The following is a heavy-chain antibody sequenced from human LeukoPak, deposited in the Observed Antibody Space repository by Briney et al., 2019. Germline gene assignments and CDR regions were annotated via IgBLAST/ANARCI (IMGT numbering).Heavy chain of an antibody. J-gene: IGHJ1*01. CDR1: GGSISSYY. Sequence: SETLSLTCTVSGGSISSYYWNWIRQPPGKGLEWIGEINHSGNTNCNPSLKSRVTISVDTSKNQFSLKLSSVTAADTAVYYCARGPPTTALTYFQHWGQGTLVTVSS. D-gene: IGHD1-26*01. CDR2: INHSGNT. V-gene: IGHV4-34*01. CDR3: ARGPPTTALTYFQH.